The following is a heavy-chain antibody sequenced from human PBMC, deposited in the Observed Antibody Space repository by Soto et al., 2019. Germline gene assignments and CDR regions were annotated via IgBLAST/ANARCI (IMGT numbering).Heavy chain of an antibody. CDR2: IYATVTT. D-gene: IGHD1-1*01. CDR3: LRDGTKTLRAWFDP. J-gene: IGHJ5*02. V-gene: IGHV4-4*07. Sequence: SETLSLTCTVSGASISGFYWSWIRKSAGKGLEWIGRIYATVTTDYNPSLKSRVMMSVDTSKKQFSLKLRSVTAADTAVDYCLRDGTKTLRAWFDPWGEG. CDR1: GASISGFY.